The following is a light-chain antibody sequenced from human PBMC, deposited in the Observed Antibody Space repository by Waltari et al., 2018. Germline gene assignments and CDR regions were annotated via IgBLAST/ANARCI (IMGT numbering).Light chain of an antibody. J-gene: IGLJ1*01. CDR2: EVS. V-gene: IGLV2-14*01. CDR3: TSKTGTITYV. Sequence: QSALTQPASVSGSPGQSITISCTGTNNDVGGYNYVSWYQQYAGNAPKLMIYEVSNRPPGVSNRFSVSKSGNTASLTISGLQAEDEADYYCTSKTGTITYVFGTGTKVTVL. CDR1: NNDVGGYNY.